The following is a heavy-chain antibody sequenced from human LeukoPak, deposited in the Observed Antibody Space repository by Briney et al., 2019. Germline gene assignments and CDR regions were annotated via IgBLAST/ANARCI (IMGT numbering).Heavy chain of an antibody. Sequence: ADTLSLTCAVYGVSFRGYYWTWIRQSPGKGLEGIGHVNHAGSTIHDPSLKSRLSISVDTSTKQFSLNLTSLTAADTAVYYWTRGDTWFDCGDGSWINWFDPWGQGTLVSVSS. D-gene: IGHD2-15*01. J-gene: IGHJ5*01. CDR1: GVSFRGYY. CDR3: TRGDTWFDCGDGSWINWFDP. CDR2: VNHAGST. V-gene: IGHV4-34*01.